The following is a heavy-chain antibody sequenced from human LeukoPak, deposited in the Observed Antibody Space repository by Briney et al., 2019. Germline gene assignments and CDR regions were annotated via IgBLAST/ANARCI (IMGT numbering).Heavy chain of an antibody. CDR2: ISYDGSNK. J-gene: IGHJ4*02. Sequence: PGGSLRLSCAASGFTFSSYGMHWVRQAPGKGLEWVAIISYDGSNKYYADSLKGRFTISRDNSKNTLYLQMNSLRAEDTAVYYCATEWSAGFWGQGTLVTVSS. CDR1: GFTFSSYG. D-gene: IGHD3-3*01. V-gene: IGHV3-30*03. CDR3: ATEWSAGF.